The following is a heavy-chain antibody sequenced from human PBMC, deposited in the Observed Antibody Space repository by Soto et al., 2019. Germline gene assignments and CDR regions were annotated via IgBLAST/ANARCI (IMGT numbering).Heavy chain of an antibody. CDR3: ARGGHVVVVTAALDF. CDR1: GDTFTDYY. V-gene: IGHV1-46*01. J-gene: IGHJ4*02. D-gene: IGHD2-21*02. CDR2: VNPSGGHT. Sequence: QVQLVQSGAEVKKPGTSVKVSCKASGDTFTDYYIHWVRQAPGQGLEWMGTVNPSGGHTTYAQHFLGRMTMTKDTSTSTLYMELTSLTSEDTAVYYCARGGHVVVVTAALDFWGQGTLVTVSS.